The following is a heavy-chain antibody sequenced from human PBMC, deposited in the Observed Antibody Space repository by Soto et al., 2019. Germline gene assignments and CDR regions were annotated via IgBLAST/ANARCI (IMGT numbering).Heavy chain of an antibody. Sequence: QVQLVQSGAEVKKPGSSVKVSCKASGDTFSRYSITWVRQAPGHGLEWIGRIIPIFGISTYAQKFQGRVTFTADECTSTAYMELTSLSSDDTAVYYCAREDRDRETGRVPAAIAVMDVWGQGTTVTVSS. J-gene: IGHJ6*02. CDR1: GDTFSRYS. D-gene: IGHD2-2*01. CDR3: AREDRDRETGRVPAAIAVMDV. CDR2: IIPIFGIS. V-gene: IGHV1-69*08.